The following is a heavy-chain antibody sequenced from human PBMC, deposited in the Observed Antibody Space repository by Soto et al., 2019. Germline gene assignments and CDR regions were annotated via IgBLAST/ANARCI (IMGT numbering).Heavy chain of an antibody. J-gene: IGHJ5*02. CDR3: AMFPDYGRPDWFDP. Sequence: SETLSLTCAVYGGSFSGYYWSWIRQPPGKGLEWIGEINHSGSTNYNPSLKSRVTISVDTSKNQFSLKLSSVTAADTAVYYFAMFPDYGRPDWFDPWGQGTLVTVSS. CDR1: GGSFSGYY. CDR2: INHSGST. D-gene: IGHD4-17*01. V-gene: IGHV4-34*01.